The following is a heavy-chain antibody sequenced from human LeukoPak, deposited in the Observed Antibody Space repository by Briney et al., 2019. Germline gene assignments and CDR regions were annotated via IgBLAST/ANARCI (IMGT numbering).Heavy chain of an antibody. V-gene: IGHV3-48*04. Sequence: PGGSQSLPCAASGYTSSRYSMIWARQAPGKGLEWVSYISSSSTTIYYADSVKGRFTISRDNAKNTLYLQMNSLRAEDTAVYYCTRDLSGTFYVRFDYEGQAREDTVSS. CDR3: TRDLSGTFYVRFDY. CDR2: ISSSSTTI. J-gene: IGHJ4*02. CDR1: GYTSSRYS. D-gene: IGHD1-26*01.